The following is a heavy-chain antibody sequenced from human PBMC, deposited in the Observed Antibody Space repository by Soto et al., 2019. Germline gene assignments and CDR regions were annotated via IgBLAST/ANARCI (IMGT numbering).Heavy chain of an antibody. D-gene: IGHD3-9*01. V-gene: IGHV4-30-4*01. CDR1: GGSISSGDYY. CDR2: IYYFGSTNY. Sequence: SETLSLTCTVSGGSISSGDYYWSWIRQPPGKGLEWIGYIYYFGSTNYNYNPSLKSRVTISVDTSKNQFSLKLSSVTAADTAVYYCARHSPDSDWLSQFDYWGQGTLVTVSS. J-gene: IGHJ4*02. CDR3: ARHSPDSDWLSQFDY.